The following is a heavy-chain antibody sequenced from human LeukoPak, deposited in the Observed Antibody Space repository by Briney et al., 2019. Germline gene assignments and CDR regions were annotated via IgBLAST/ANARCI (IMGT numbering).Heavy chain of an antibody. Sequence: GGSLRLSCAASGFTFNDAWMNWVRQAPGKGLEWVGRIKRKTDGGTTDYAAPVKGRFTISRDDSKNTLYLQMNSLKTEDTAVYYCARCYDSTGFGGDWGQGTLVTVSS. CDR2: IKRKTDGGTT. D-gene: IGHD3-22*01. CDR3: ARCYDSTGFGGD. CDR1: GFTFNDAW. V-gene: IGHV3-15*07. J-gene: IGHJ4*02.